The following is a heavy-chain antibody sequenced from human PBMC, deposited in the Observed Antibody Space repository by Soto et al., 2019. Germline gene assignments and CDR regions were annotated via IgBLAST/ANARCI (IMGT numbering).Heavy chain of an antibody. CDR3: ARDSPMGSTFSGYDAIDY. D-gene: IGHD5-12*01. J-gene: IGHJ4*02. Sequence: QVHLVQSGAEVKKPGSSVKVSCKASGGAFTNDIITWVRQAPGQGLEWMGRIIPLLDVTNYAQKFQGRVTITPDKATSTAYMELNSLIYEDTAVYYCARDSPMGSTFSGYDAIDYWGQGTLVTVSS. CDR1: GGAFTNDI. V-gene: IGHV1-69*08. CDR2: IIPLLDVT.